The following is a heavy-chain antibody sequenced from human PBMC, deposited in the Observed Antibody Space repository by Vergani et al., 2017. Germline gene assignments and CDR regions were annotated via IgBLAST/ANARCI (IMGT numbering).Heavy chain of an antibody. CDR3: ATPQTVTTGGMEV. J-gene: IGHJ6*02. D-gene: IGHD4-17*01. CDR2: FDPEDGET. Sequence: EVQLVQSGAEVKKPGATMKISCKVSGYTFTDHYMHWVKQAPGKGLEWMGLFDPEDGETIYAEKFKGRVTIAAETSTATAHLELSSLRSEDTAVYYCATPQTVTTGGMEVWGQGTTVIVSS. V-gene: IGHV1-69-2*01. CDR1: GYTFTDHY.